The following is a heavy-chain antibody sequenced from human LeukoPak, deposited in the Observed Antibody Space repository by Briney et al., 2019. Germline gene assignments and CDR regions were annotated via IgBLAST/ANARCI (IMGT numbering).Heavy chain of an antibody. CDR3: ARDLGGQVGAQEDDAFDI. D-gene: IGHD1-26*01. V-gene: IGHV4-39*07. CDR2: FYYSGST. J-gene: IGHJ3*02. CDR1: GDSVSSNIYY. Sequence: SETLSLTCTVSGDSVSSNIYYWGWIRQPPGKGLEWIGSFYYSGSTYYNPSLKSRVTMSVDTSKNQFSLKLSSVTAADTAVYYCARDLGGQVGAQEDDAFDIWGQGTMVTVSS.